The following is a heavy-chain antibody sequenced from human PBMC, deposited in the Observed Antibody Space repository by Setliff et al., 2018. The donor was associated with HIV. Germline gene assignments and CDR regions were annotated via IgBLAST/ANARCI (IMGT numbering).Heavy chain of an antibody. V-gene: IGHV1-2*06. J-gene: IGHJ4*02. CDR2: IAPNSGDT. Sequence: ASVKVSCKTSGYTFGYNYIHWVRQAPGQGLEWMGRIAPNSGDTKYAQKVQGRVTMTTDTSTSTAYMELRSLRSDDTAVYYCARGRWLQSAFDYWGQGTLVTVSS. CDR3: ARGRWLQSAFDY. D-gene: IGHD5-12*01. CDR1: GYTFGYNY.